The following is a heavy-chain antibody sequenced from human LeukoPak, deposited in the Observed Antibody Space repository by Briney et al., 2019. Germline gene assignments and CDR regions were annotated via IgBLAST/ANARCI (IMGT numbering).Heavy chain of an antibody. Sequence: KAGGSLRLSCAASGFTFSNAWMSWVRQAPGKGLEXXXXXXSKTDGGTTDYAAPVKGRFTISRDDSKNTLYLQMNSLKTEDTAVYYCTTGVTVTTYPPFDCWGQGTLVTVSS. CDR3: TTGVTVTTYPPFDC. CDR1: GFTFSNAW. D-gene: IGHD4-17*01. V-gene: IGHV3-15*01. CDR2: XXSKTDGGTT. J-gene: IGHJ4*02.